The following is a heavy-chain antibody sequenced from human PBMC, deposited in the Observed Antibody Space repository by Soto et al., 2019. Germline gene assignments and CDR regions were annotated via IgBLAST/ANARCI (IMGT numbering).Heavy chain of an antibody. J-gene: IGHJ4*02. CDR2: IYHSGTT. V-gene: IGHV4-4*02. D-gene: IGHD6-13*01. CDR1: GASISNTNW. Sequence: QVQLQESGPGLVEPSGTLSLTCAVSGASISNTNWWSWVRQPPGKGLEWIGEIYHSGTTNCHPSLKSRVTISVDKSKNQFSLKLSSVTAADTAVYYCAIPGAGDFDYWGQGTLVTVSS. CDR3: AIPGAGDFDY.